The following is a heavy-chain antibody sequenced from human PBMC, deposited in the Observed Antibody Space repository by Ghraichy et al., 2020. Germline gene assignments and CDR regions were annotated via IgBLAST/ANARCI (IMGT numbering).Heavy chain of an antibody. J-gene: IGHJ4*02. CDR1: GDSISSGRHF. CDR2: IYYTGST. Sequence: SETLSLTCAVSGDSISSGRHFWSWIRQHPGKGLEWIGYIYYTGSTDYNASLKSRITISVDTSKNQFSLKLSSVTVADTAVYYCAREGNYDIFTGGAIDYWGQGILVTVSS. CDR3: AREGNYDIFTGGAIDY. D-gene: IGHD3-9*01. V-gene: IGHV4-31*11.